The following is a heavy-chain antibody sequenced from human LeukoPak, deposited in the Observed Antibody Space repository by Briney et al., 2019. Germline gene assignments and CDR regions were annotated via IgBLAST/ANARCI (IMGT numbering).Heavy chain of an antibody. J-gene: IGHJ4*02. CDR1: GFTFSSYA. V-gene: IGHV3-30-3*02. Sequence: PGGSLRLSCAASGFTFSSYAMHWVRQAPGKGLEWVAVISYDGSNKYYADSVKGRFTISRGNSKNTLYLQMNSLRAEDTAVYYCAKTGGPWDWGQGTRVTVSS. CDR3: AKTGGPWD. D-gene: IGHD7-27*01. CDR2: ISYDGSNK.